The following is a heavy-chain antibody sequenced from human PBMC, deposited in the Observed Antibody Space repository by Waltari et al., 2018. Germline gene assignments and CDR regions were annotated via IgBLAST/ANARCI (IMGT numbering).Heavy chain of an antibody. J-gene: IGHJ4*02. V-gene: IGHV1-2*02. Sequence: QVQLVQSGAEVKKPGASVKVSCKTSGYIFTGSYMHWVRQARGQGLEWRGWMNFNSGNRDLEQTVKGRVTMTRETSIATVFMELGGLSSDDTAVYFCASDGCTQCFLGSGSHYPTDWGQGTLVTVSS. CDR1: GYIFTGSY. D-gene: IGHD3-10*01. CDR3: ASDGCTQCFLGSGSHYPTD. CDR2: MNFNSGNR.